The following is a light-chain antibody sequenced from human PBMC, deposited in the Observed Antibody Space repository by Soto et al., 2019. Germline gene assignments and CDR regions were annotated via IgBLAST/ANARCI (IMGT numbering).Light chain of an antibody. CDR2: GAS. V-gene: IGKV3-20*01. CDR1: QSISSSH. J-gene: IGKJ3*01. Sequence: EIVLTQSPGTLSVSPGERVTLSCRASQSISSSHLAWYQQRPGQAPRLLIFGASYRATGIPDRFSGSGSGTDFTLTISRLEPEDFAVYYCQQYNSSPPEFTFGPGTKVDSK. CDR3: QQYNSSPPEFT.